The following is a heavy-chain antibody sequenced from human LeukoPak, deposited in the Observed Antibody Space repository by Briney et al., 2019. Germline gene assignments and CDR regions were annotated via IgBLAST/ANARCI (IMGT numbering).Heavy chain of an antibody. CDR3: ARGVEMHISGWLFDY. V-gene: IGHV3-48*02. CDR2: ISSSSSTR. D-gene: IGHD6-13*01. Sequence: GGSLRLSCAASGFTFSSYNMNWVRQAPGKGLEWVSYISSSSSTRHYADSVKGRFTISRDNAKDSLFLQMNSLRDEDTAVYYCARGVEMHISGWLFDYWGQGTLVTVSS. J-gene: IGHJ4*02. CDR1: GFTFSSYN.